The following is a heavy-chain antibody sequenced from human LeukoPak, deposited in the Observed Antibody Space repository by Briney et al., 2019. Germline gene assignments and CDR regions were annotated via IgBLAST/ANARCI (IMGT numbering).Heavy chain of an antibody. V-gene: IGHV3-23*01. CDR1: GFTFSSYA. J-gene: IGHJ4*02. CDR2: ISGSGGST. D-gene: IGHD3-10*01. CDR3: AKVGQLLWFGEILPDYDY. Sequence: GGSLRLSCAASGFTFSSYAMSWVRQAPGKGLEWVSAISGSGGSTYYADSVKGRFTISRDNSKNTLYLQMNSLRAEDTAVYYCAKVGQLLWFGEILPDYDYWGQGTLVTVSS.